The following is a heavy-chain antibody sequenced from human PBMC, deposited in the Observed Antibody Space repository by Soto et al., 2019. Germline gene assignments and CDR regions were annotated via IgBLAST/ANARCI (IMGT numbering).Heavy chain of an antibody. D-gene: IGHD2-15*01. CDR3: GRLAEAATGHTDFDF. CDR2: IHSSGGT. CDR1: GASIKSRNYF. Sequence: LSLTCTVSGASIKSRNYFWGWIRQPPGKGLEFVGSIHSSGGTYYNPSLKSRVTVSVDLSNSHFSLSLKSLTATDTAAYYCGRLAEAATGHTDFDFWGQGTLVTVSS. V-gene: IGHV4-39*02. J-gene: IGHJ4*02.